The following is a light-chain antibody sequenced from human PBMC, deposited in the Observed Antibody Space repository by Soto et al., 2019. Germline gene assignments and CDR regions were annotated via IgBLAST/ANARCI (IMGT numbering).Light chain of an antibody. J-gene: IGLJ3*02. CDR1: SSDVGLYNL. V-gene: IGLV2-23*02. Sequence: QSALTQPASVSGSPGQSITISCTGTSSDVGLYNLVSWYQQLPGKAPKLIIYEVNERPSGISDRFSGSKSGNTASLTISGLQDEYEADYYCCSYVGSSILLFGGRT. CDR3: CSYVGSSILL. CDR2: EVN.